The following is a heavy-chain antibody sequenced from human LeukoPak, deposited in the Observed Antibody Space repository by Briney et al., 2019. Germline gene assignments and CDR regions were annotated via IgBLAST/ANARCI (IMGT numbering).Heavy chain of an antibody. Sequence: GGSLRLSCAASEFSVGSNYMTWVRQAPGKGLEWVSLIYSGGSTYYADSVKGRFTISRDNSKNTLYLQMNSLRAEDTAVYYCARVSANYYDSSGYNYYYYYMDVWGKGTTVTISS. CDR3: ARVSANYYDSSGYNYYYYYMDV. J-gene: IGHJ6*03. CDR2: IYSGGST. CDR1: EFSVGSNY. D-gene: IGHD3-22*01. V-gene: IGHV3-66*01.